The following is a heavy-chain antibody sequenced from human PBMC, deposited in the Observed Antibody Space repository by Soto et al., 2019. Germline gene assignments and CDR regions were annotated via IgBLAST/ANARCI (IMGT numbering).Heavy chain of an antibody. D-gene: IGHD3-3*01. CDR3: ARGQRFSDWFDP. J-gene: IGHJ5*02. V-gene: IGHV4-4*07. Sequence: TLSLTCTVTGGTISGYYWTWIRQSAGGGLEWIGRIYSSGSTNYNPSLKSRVTISLDTSMNHFSLRLSSVTAADTAVYYCARGQRFSDWFDPWGQGTLVTVSS. CDR2: IYSSGST. CDR1: GGTISGYY.